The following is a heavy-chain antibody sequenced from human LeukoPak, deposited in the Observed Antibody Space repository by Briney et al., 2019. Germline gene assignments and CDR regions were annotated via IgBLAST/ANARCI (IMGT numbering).Heavy chain of an antibody. CDR2: SDPEDGET. J-gene: IGHJ4*02. CDR3: GPGIVATISSY. CDR1: GYTLTELS. Sequence: GASVKVSCKVSGYTLTELSMHWVRQAPGTGLEWMGGSDPEDGETIYGQRFQGRVTMTEDTSTDTAYMELSSLRDEDTAVYYCGPGIVATISSYWGQGTLVTVSS. D-gene: IGHD5-12*01. V-gene: IGHV1-24*01.